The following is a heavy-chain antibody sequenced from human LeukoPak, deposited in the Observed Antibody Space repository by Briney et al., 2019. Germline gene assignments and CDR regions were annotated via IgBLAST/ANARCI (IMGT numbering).Heavy chain of an antibody. CDR2: IYTSGST. CDR3: ARGYSANTYYYDSSGYTGGWFDP. CDR1: GGSISSGSYY. D-gene: IGHD3-22*01. V-gene: IGHV4-61*02. Sequence: SQTLSLTCTVSGGSISSGSYYWSWIRQPAGKGLGWIGRIYTSGSTNYNPSLKSRVTISVDTSKNQFSLKLSSVTAADTAVYYCARGYSANTYYYDSSGYTGGWFDPWGQGTLVTVSS. J-gene: IGHJ5*02.